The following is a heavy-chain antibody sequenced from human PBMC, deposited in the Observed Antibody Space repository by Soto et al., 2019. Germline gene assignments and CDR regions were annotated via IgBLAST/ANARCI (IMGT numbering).Heavy chain of an antibody. V-gene: IGHV3-48*02. J-gene: IGHJ4*02. CDR3: VRGGGVGTTWGYY. D-gene: IGHD1-26*01. Sequence: GGSLRLSCEGFVYTFRGYGMIWVRQAPGKGLECVSYISSDETIVNYADSVKGRFTISRDSAKNSLFLQMNSLRDEDTAVYYCVRGGGVGTTWGYYWGQGAQVTVSS. CDR2: ISSDETIV. CDR1: VYTFRGYG.